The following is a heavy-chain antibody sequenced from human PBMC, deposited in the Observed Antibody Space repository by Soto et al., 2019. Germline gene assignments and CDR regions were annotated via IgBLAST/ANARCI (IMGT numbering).Heavy chain of an antibody. CDR3: ARLSYGGSDYDYIWGSSPINYYMDV. Sequence: GGSLRLSCAASGFTFSSYSMNWVRQAPGKGLEWVSSISSSSSYIYYADKVKGRFTISRDNAKNSLYLQMNSLRAEDTAVYYCARLSYGGSDYDYIWGSSPINYYMDVWGKGTTVTVSS. D-gene: IGHD3-16*01. CDR1: GFTFSSYS. CDR2: ISSSSSYI. V-gene: IGHV3-21*01. J-gene: IGHJ6*03.